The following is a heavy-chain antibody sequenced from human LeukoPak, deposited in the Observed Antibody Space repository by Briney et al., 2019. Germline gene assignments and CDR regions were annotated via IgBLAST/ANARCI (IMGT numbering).Heavy chain of an antibody. CDR1: GFTFSDYY. CDR2: ISSSGSTI. V-gene: IGHV3-11*01. J-gene: IGHJ4*02. D-gene: IGHD3-10*01. Sequence: GGSLRLSCAASGFTFSDYYMSWIRQAPGKGLEWVSYISSSGSTIYYADSVKGRFTISRDNSKNTLYLQMNSLRAEDTAVYYSAKDATMVRGVRYFDYWGQGTLVTVSS. CDR3: AKDATMVRGVRYFDY.